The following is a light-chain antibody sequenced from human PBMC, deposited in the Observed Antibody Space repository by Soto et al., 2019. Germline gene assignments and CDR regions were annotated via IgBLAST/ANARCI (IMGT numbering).Light chain of an antibody. J-gene: IGKJ3*01. Sequence: DIQMTQSPSSLSTSVGDRVTLTCRASQTIYNDLYCFPHKPGEVPKLVLYSASTLQSGVPSRFSGSGSGTDFTLTISSLQPEDSSTYYFQQSNSIPYTFGPGTKVEIK. V-gene: IGKV1-39*01. CDR3: QQSNSIPYT. CDR1: QTIYND. CDR2: SAS.